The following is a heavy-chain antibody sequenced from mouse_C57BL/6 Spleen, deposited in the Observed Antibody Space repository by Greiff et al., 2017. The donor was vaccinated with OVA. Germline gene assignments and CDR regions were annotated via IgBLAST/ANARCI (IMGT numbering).Heavy chain of an antibody. J-gene: IGHJ4*01. D-gene: IGHD1-1*01. CDR1: GYTFTDYY. CDR2: IYPGSGNT. CDR3: ARSGSSYRAMDY. V-gene: IGHV1-76*01. Sequence: VKLVESGAELVRPGASVKLSCKASGYTFTDYYINWVKQRPGQGLEWIARIYPGSGNTYYNEKFKGKATLTAEKSSSTAYMQLSSLTSEDSAVYFCARSGSSYRAMDYWGQGTSVTVSS.